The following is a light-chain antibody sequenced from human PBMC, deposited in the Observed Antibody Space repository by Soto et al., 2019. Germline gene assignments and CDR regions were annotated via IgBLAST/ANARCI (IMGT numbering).Light chain of an antibody. V-gene: IGLV2-14*01. CDR2: QVS. CDR3: SSYTSSSTYV. Sequence: QSALTQPASVSGSPGQSITISCTGTTSDVGGYNYVSWYQQHPGKAPQLMIYQVSNRPSGVSLRFSGSKSANTASLTISGLQAEDEADYYCSSYTSSSTYVFGTGTKLTVL. J-gene: IGLJ1*01. CDR1: TSDVGGYNY.